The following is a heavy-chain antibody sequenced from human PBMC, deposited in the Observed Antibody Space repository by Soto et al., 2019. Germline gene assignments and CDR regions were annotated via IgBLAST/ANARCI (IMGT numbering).Heavy chain of an antibody. V-gene: IGHV4-39*06. CDR3: ARGGGLATISYYFDF. CDR1: GGSIGLNTYY. D-gene: IGHD3-16*01. Sequence: PSETLSLTCTVSGGSIGLNTYYWGWIRQPPGKGLEWIGSVYRSGSTSYNPSLKSRVTISVHTSKNQFALKLSSVTAADTAVYYCARGGGLATISYYFDFWGPGALVTVSS. J-gene: IGHJ4*02. CDR2: VYRSGST.